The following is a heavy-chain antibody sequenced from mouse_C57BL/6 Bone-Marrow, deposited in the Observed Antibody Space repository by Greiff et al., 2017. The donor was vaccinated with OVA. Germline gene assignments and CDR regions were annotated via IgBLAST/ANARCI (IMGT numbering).Heavy chain of an antibody. V-gene: IGHV1-81*01. J-gene: IGHJ1*03. D-gene: IGHD1-1*01. CDR3: ARCGYYGSNWYFDV. CDR2: IYPRSGNT. CDR1: GYTFTSHG. Sequence: QVQLQQSGAELARPGASVKLSCKASGYTFTSHGISWVKQRTGQGLEWIGEIYPRSGNTYYNEKFKGKATLTADKSSSTAYMELRSLTSEDSAVYFCARCGYYGSNWYFDVWGTGTTVTVSS.